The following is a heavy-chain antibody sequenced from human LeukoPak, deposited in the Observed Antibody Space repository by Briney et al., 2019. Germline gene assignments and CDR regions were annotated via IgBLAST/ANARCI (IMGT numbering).Heavy chain of an antibody. D-gene: IGHD4-17*01. CDR1: GGTFSSYA. CDR2: IIPIFGTA. V-gene: IGHV1-69*01. CDR3: AREQDYGDYRDAFDI. Sequence: SVKVSCKASGGTFSSYAISWVRQAPGQGLEWMGGIIPIFGTANYAQKFQGRVTITADESTSTAYMELSSLRSEDTAVYYCAREQDYGDYRDAFDIWRQGTMVTVSS. J-gene: IGHJ3*02.